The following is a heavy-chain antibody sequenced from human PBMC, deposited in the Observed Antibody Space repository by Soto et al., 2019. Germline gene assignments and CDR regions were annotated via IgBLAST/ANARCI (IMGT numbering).Heavy chain of an antibody. CDR2: IYHTVNT. CDR3: ARLQYTVVTALDI. V-gene: IGHV4-59*11. D-gene: IGHD2-15*01. Sequence: QVQLQESGPRLVKPSETLSLTCSVSGVSIGSHFWSWIRQAPGKGPELVGYIYHTVNTNYNPALKSRVTISMYTSKNLLSLQLSSVTAADTAVYYCARLQYTVVTALDIWGQGTMVTVSS. CDR1: GVSIGSHF. J-gene: IGHJ3*02.